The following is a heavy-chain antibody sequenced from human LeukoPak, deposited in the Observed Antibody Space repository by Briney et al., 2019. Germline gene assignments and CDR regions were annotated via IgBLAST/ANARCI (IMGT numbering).Heavy chain of an antibody. D-gene: IGHD4-23*01. V-gene: IGHV3-21*01. J-gene: IGHJ6*03. CDR2: ISSSSSYI. CDR3: ASPPGGAIYYYYMDV. CDR1: GFIFSRYS. Sequence: GGSLRLSCAASGFIFSRYSINWVRQAPGKGLEWVSSISSSSSYIYYADSVKGRFTISRDNAKNSLYLQMNSLRAEDTAVYYCASPPGGAIYYYYMDVWGKGTTVTVSS.